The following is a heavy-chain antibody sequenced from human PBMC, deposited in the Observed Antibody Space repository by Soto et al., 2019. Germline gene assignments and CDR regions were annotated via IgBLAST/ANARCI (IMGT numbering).Heavy chain of an antibody. D-gene: IGHD3-3*01. V-gene: IGHV3-30*18. J-gene: IGHJ6*04. Sequence: QVQLVESGGGVVQPGRSLRLSCAASGFTFSSYGMHWVRQAPGKGLEWVAVISYDGSNKYYADSVKGRFTISRDNSKNTLYLEMNRLRAEDTAVYYCAKDLYDFWSGSYNLPTPGGYGMDVWGEGTTVTVSS. CDR2: ISYDGSNK. CDR3: AKDLYDFWSGSYNLPTPGGYGMDV. CDR1: GFTFSSYG.